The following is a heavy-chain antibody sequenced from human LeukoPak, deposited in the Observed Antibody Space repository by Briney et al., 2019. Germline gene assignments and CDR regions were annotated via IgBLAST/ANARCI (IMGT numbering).Heavy chain of an antibody. V-gene: IGHV4-59*01. CDR2: IYYSGST. CDR3: ARVGMAAAGDYNWFDP. CDR1: GGSISSYY. D-gene: IGHD6-13*01. Sequence: SETLSLTRTVSGGSISSYYWSWIRQPPGKGLEWIGYIYYSGSTNYNPSLKSRVTISVDTSKNQFSLKLSSVTAADTAVYYCARVGMAAAGDYNWFDPWGQGTLVTVSS. J-gene: IGHJ5*02.